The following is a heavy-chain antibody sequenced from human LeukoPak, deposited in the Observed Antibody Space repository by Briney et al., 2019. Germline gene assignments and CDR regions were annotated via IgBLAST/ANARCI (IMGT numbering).Heavy chain of an antibody. V-gene: IGHV3-30*02. D-gene: IGHD3-10*01. CDR1: GFTFSSYG. CDR3: AKGPHYYGSGCFVDY. CDR2: IRYDGSNK. Sequence: GGSLRLSCAASGFTFSSYGMHWVRQAPGKGLEWVAFIRYDGSNKYYADSVKGRFTISRDNSKNTLYLQTNSLRAEDTAVYYCAKGPHYYGSGCFVDYWGQGTLVTVSS. J-gene: IGHJ4*02.